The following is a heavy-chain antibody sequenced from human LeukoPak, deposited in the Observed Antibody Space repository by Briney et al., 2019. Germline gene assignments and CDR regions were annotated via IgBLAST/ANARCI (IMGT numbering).Heavy chain of an antibody. V-gene: IGHV3-53*01. CDR2: IYSGGST. CDR3: ARKYYYDSSGPRRWYFDL. D-gene: IGHD3-22*01. Sequence: GSLRLSCAASGFTVSSNYMSWVRQAPGKGLEWVSVIYSGGSTYYADSVKGRFTISRDNSKNTLYLQMNSLRAEDTAVYYCARKYYYDSSGPRRWYFDLWGRGTLVTVSS. CDR1: GFTVSSNY. J-gene: IGHJ2*01.